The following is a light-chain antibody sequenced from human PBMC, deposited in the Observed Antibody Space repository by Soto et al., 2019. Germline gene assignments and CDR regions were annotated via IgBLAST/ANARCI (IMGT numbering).Light chain of an antibody. Sequence: QAVLTQSPSASASLGASVKLTCTLSSGHSSYAIAWHQQQPEKGPRYLMKLNNDGSHSKGDGIPDRFSGSSSGAEHYLTISSLQSEDEADYYCQTWATGIVVFGGGTKVTVL. CDR1: SGHSSYA. CDR3: QTWATGIVV. CDR2: LNNDGSH. J-gene: IGLJ3*02. V-gene: IGLV4-69*01.